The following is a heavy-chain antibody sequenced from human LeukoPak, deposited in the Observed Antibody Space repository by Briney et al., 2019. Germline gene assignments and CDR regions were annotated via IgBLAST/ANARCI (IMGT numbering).Heavy chain of an antibody. V-gene: IGHV1-69*04. CDR3: ARDPFPVDTAMAIYYYYGMDV. Sequence: SVKVSCKASGGTFSSYAISWVRQAPGQGLEWMGRIIPILGIANYAQKLQGRVTITAEKSTRTAYMELSSLRSEDTAVYYCARDPFPVDTAMAIYYYYGMDVWGQGTTVTVSS. D-gene: IGHD5-18*01. J-gene: IGHJ6*02. CDR2: IIPILGIA. CDR1: GGTFSSYA.